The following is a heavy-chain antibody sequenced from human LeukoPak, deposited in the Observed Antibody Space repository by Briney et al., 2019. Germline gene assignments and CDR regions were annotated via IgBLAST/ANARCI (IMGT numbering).Heavy chain of an antibody. J-gene: IGHJ4*02. CDR3: AKTYGSGTHWNFDY. Sequence: PGGSLRLSCAASGFTFSSYAMSWVRQAPGKGLEWVSAISGSGGSTYYADSVKGRFTISRENSKNTMYLQLNSLRAEDTAVYYCAKTYGSGTHWNFDYWGQGTLVTVSS. V-gene: IGHV3-23*01. D-gene: IGHD3-10*01. CDR1: GFTFSSYA. CDR2: ISGSGGST.